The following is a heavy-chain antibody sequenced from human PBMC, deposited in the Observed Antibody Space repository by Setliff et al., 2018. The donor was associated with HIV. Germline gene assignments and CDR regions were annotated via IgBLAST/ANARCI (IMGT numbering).Heavy chain of an antibody. J-gene: IGHJ4*02. Sequence: PSETLSLPCPVSGGSLSSYYWSWIRQPAGKGLEWIGRIYSSGSTNYNPSLKSRLTMSVDTSKNQFSLKLTSVTAADPAVYYCARDPSDGYGHFDFWGQGALVTVSS. V-gene: IGHV4-4*07. CDR2: IYSSGST. CDR1: GGSLSSYY. D-gene: IGHD2-2*03. CDR3: ARDPSDGYGHFDF.